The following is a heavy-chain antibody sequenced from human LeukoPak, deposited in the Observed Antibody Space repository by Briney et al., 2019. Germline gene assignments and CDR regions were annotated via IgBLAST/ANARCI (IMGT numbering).Heavy chain of an antibody. CDR1: GFTFSSYG. CDR3: AKGRYDILTV. Sequence: GASLRLSCAASGFTFSSYGMHWVRQAPGKGLEWVAFIRYDGSNKYYADSVKGRFTISRDNSKNTLYLQMNSLRAEDTAVYYCAKGRYDILTVWGQGTLVTVSS. J-gene: IGHJ4*02. V-gene: IGHV3-30*02. D-gene: IGHD3-9*01. CDR2: IRYDGSNK.